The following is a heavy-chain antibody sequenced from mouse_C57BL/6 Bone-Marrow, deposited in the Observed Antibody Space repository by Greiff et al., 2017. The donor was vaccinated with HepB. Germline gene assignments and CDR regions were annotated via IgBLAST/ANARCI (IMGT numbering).Heavy chain of an antibody. CDR1: GYTFTDYY. V-gene: IGHV1-76*01. CDR2: IYPGSGNT. D-gene: IGHD1-1*01. J-gene: IGHJ2*01. CDR3: ARERAYYYGSSNFDY. Sequence: QVQLQQSGAELVRPGASVKLSCKASGYTFTDYYINWVKQRPGQGLEWIARIYPGSGNTYYNEKFKGKATLTAEKSSSTAYMQLSSLTSEDSAVYFCARERAYYYGSSNFDYWGQGTTLTVSS.